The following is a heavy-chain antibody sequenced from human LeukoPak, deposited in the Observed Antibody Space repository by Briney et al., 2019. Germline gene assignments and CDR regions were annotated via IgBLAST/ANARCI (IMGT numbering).Heavy chain of an antibody. J-gene: IGHJ4*02. V-gene: IGHV1-2*02. CDR2: INPNSGGT. D-gene: IGHD1-7*01. CDR1: GYTFTSYA. CDR3: ARGRGLWNYALFDY. Sequence: GASVKVSCKASGYTFTSYAMNWVRQAPGQGLEWMGWINPNSGGTNYAQKFQGRVTMTRDTSISTAYMELSRLRSDDTAVYYCARGRGLWNYALFDYWGQGTLVTVSS.